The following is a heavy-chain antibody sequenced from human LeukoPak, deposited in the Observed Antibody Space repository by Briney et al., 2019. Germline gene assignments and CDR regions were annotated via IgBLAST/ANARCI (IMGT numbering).Heavy chain of an antibody. Sequence: GESLKISCKGSGYSFTSYWIAWVCQMPGKGLEWMGIIYPGDSDTRYSPSFQGQVTISADKSITTAYLQWSSLKPSDTAMFYCASSRIVGATDAFDIWGQGTMVTVSS. CDR2: IYPGDSDT. CDR1: GYSFTSYW. V-gene: IGHV5-51*01. J-gene: IGHJ3*02. CDR3: ASSRIVGATDAFDI. D-gene: IGHD1-26*01.